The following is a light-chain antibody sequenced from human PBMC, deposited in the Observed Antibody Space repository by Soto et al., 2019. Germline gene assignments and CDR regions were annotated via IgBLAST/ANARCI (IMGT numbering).Light chain of an antibody. CDR2: GAS. CDR3: QQYGSSPLT. V-gene: IGKV3-20*01. J-gene: IGKJ4*01. CDR1: QSVSSSF. Sequence: EIVLTQSPGTLSLSPGERATLSFRASQSVSSSFLAWYQQKPGQAPRLLIYGASSRATGIPDRFSGSVSGTDFTLTISRLEPEDVAVYYCQQYGSSPLTFGGGTKVEIK.